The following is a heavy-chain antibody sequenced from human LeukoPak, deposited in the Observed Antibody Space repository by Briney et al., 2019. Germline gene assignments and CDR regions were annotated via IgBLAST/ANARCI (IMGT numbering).Heavy chain of an antibody. CDR1: GYTFTSYG. J-gene: IGHJ4*02. CDR2: INPNSGGT. CDR3: ARGYDLDNDY. Sequence: ASVKVSCKASGYTFTSYGISWVRQATGQGLEWMGRINPNSGGTNYAQKFQGRVTMTRDTSISTAYMELSRLRSDDTAAYYCARGYDLDNDYWGQGTVVTVSS. D-gene: IGHD3-3*01. V-gene: IGHV1-2*06.